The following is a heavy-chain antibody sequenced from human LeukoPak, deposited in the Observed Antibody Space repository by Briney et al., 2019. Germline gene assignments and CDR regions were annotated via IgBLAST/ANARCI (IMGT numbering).Heavy chain of an antibody. CDR1: GYTFTAFY. V-gene: IGHV1-2*02. CDR3: AKETDGYNY. CDR2: INPNSGGT. D-gene: IGHD5-24*01. J-gene: IGHJ4*02. Sequence: GASVKVSCKASGYTFTAFYIHWVRQAPGQGLEWMGWINPNSGGTNYAQKFQGRVTMTRDTSISTAYLDLSRLRSDDTGVYYCAKETDGYNYWGQGTLVTVSS.